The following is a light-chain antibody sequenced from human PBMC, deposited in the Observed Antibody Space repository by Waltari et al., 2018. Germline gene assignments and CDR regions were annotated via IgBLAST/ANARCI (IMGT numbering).Light chain of an antibody. Sequence: QPALTQPASISWSPGQSITISCAGTISDVGSFNLVSWYQHHPGKAPKLMIFEVSQRPSGISDRFSGSKSGNTASLTISGLQAEDEADYHCCSYAGNSIYVFGTGTKVTVL. V-gene: IGLV2-23*02. CDR3: CSYAGNSIYV. CDR1: ISDVGSFNL. CDR2: EVS. J-gene: IGLJ1*01.